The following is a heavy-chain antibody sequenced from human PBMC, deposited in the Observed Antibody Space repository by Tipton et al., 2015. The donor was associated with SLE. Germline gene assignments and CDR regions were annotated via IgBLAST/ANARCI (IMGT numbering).Heavy chain of an antibody. J-gene: IGHJ3*02. CDR3: ASGPYDILTGYRAFDI. CDR2: IYYSGST. V-gene: IGHV4-39*01. Sequence: LRLSCTVSGGSISSSSYYWGWIRQPPGKGLEWIGSIYYSGSTYYNPSLKSRVTISVDTSKNQFSLKLSSVTAADTAVYYCASGPYDILTGYRAFDIWGQGTMVTVSS. CDR1: GGSISSSSYY. D-gene: IGHD3-9*01.